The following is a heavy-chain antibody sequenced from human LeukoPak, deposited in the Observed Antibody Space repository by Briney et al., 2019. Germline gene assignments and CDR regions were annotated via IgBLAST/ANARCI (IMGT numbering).Heavy chain of an antibody. CDR1: GGTFSSYA. Sequence: GASVKVSRKASGGTFSSYAISWVRQAPGQGLEWMGGIIPIFGTANYAQKFQGRVTITADKSTSTAYMELSSLRSEDTAVYYCATFHCSGGSCYFDYWGQGTLVTVSS. CDR3: ATFHCSGGSCYFDY. V-gene: IGHV1-69*06. J-gene: IGHJ4*02. D-gene: IGHD2-15*01. CDR2: IIPIFGTA.